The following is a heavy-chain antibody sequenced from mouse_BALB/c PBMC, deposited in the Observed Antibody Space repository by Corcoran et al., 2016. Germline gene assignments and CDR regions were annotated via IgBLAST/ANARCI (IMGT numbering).Heavy chain of an antibody. CDR2: INTYTGEP. D-gene: IGHD2-2*01. Sequence: QIQLVQSGPELKKPGETVKISCKASGYTFTNYGMNWVKQAPGKGLKWMGWINTYTGEPTYADDFKGRFAFSLETSASTAYLQINNLKNEDMATYFCARKFGYENYCDYWGQGTTLTVSS. CDR1: GYTFTNYG. CDR3: ARKFGYENYCDY. J-gene: IGHJ2*01. V-gene: IGHV9-1*02.